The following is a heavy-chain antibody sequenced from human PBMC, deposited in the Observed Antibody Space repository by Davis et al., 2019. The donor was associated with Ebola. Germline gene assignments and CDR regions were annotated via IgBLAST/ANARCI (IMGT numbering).Heavy chain of an antibody. CDR3: AKQESLYGSSDY. CDR2: IYPGDSDT. Sequence: GESLKISCKGSGYRFTNSWIGWVRQMPGKGLEWMGIIYPGDSDTRYSPSFEGQVTISVDRSISTAYLQWSSLKASDTAMYYCAKQESLYGSSDYWGQGTLVTVSS. J-gene: IGHJ4*02. V-gene: IGHV5-51*01. D-gene: IGHD3-22*01. CDR1: GYRFTNSW.